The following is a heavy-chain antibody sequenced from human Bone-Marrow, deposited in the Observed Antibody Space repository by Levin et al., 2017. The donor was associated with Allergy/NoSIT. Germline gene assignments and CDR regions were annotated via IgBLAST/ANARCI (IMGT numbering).Heavy chain of an antibody. CDR2: INWNSNTI. D-gene: IGHD3-16*01. V-gene: IGHV3-9*01. Sequence: QRGESLKISCAASGFTFDDFAMHWVRQAPEKGLEWVSGINWNSNTIDYADSVKGRFTISRDNAKNSLYLQMNSLRPEDTAFYYCAKVPSSFGGSYYFHHWGRGTLVTVSS. CDR3: AKVPSSFGGSYYFHH. CDR1: GFTFDDFA. J-gene: IGHJ1*01.